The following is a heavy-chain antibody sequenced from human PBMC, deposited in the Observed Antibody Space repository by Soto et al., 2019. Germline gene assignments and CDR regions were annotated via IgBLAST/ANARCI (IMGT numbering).Heavy chain of an antibody. D-gene: IGHD6-19*01. V-gene: IGHV1-18*04. CDR1: GYTFAGYY. CDR2: ISAYNGNT. CDR3: TRAPDSSVWTGYFQH. Sequence: VSVKVSCKASGYTFAGYYMHWVRQAPGQGLEWMGWISAYNGNTNYAQKLQGRVTMTTDTSTSTAYMELRSLRYDDTAVYYCTRAPDSSVWTGYFQHWGQGTLVTVSS. J-gene: IGHJ1*01.